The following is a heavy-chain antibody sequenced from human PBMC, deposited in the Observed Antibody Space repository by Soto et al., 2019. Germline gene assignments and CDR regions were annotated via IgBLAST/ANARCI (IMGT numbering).Heavy chain of an antibody. CDR1: GFTFSSYG. Sequence: GGSLRLSCAASGFTFSSYGMHWVRQAPGKGLEWVAVIWYDGSNKYYADSVKGRFTISRDNSKNTLYLQMNSLRAEDTAVYYCAREGVSGYAQFRFYGDYPNWFDPWGQGTLVTVSS. CDR3: AREGVSGYAQFRFYGDYPNWFDP. J-gene: IGHJ5*02. D-gene: IGHD4-17*01. V-gene: IGHV3-33*01. CDR2: IWYDGSNK.